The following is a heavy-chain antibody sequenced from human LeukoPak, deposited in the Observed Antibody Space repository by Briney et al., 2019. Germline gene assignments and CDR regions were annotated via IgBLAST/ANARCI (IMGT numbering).Heavy chain of an antibody. J-gene: IGHJ4*02. CDR1: GFTFSSYA. Sequence: GGSLRLSCAASGFTFSSYAMHWVRQATGKGLEYVSAISSNGGSTYYANSVKGRFTISRDNSKNTLYLQMGSLRAEDMAVYYCPRAIGPYSGSYFDYWGQGTLVTVSS. CDR2: ISSNGGST. D-gene: IGHD1-26*01. V-gene: IGHV3-64*01. CDR3: PRAIGPYSGSYFDY.